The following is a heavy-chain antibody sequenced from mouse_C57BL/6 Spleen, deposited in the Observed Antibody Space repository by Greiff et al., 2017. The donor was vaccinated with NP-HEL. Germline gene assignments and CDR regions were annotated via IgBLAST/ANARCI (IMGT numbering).Heavy chain of an antibody. J-gene: IGHJ1*03. CDR1: GFTFSDYG. CDR3: ARGRDGYFDV. V-gene: IGHV5-17*01. CDR2: ISSGSSTI. D-gene: IGHD3-3*01. Sequence: EVMLVESGGGLVKPGGSLKLSCAASGFTFSDYGMHWVRQAPEKGLEWGAYISSGSSTIYYADTVKGRFTISRDNAKNTLFLQMTSLRSEDTAMYYCARGRDGYFDVWGTGTTVTVSS.